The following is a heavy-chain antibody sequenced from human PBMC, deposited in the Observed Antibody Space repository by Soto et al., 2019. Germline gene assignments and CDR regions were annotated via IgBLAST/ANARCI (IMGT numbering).Heavy chain of an antibody. CDR1: GDSISSRRYY. CDR3: ARQRTSFVTHVYFDV. J-gene: IGHJ4*02. D-gene: IGHD3-16*01. V-gene: IGHV4-39*01. Sequence: SDALSLTSTVPGDSISSRRYYWGWIRQPPGKGLEWIWGIYSSASTYNNPSLRSRVSMSIDTSKDQFSLKLNSENAADKALAFCARQRTSFVTHVYFDVWGRGSLVTVSS. CDR2: IYSSAST.